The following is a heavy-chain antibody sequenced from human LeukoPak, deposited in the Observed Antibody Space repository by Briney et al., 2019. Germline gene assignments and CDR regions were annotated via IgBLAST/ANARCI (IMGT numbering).Heavy chain of an antibody. CDR1: GGSFSGYY. J-gene: IGHJ4*02. V-gene: IGHV4-34*01. CDR3: AREGGYDSSGYPDY. Sequence: PSETLSLTCAVYGGSFSGYYWSWIRQPPGKGLEWIGTIYYSGSTYYNPSLKSRVTISLDTSKNQFSLKLSSVTAADTAVYYCAREGGYDSSGYPDYWGQGTLVTVSS. CDR2: IYYSGST. D-gene: IGHD3-22*01.